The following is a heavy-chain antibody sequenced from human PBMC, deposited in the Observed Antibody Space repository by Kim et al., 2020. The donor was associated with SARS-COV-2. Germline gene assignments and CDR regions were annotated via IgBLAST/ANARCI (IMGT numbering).Heavy chain of an antibody. V-gene: IGHV7-4-1*02. Sequence: YAQGFTGRFVFSLDTSVSTAYLQISSLKAEDTAVYYCARRRASSNYGMDVWGQGTTVTVSS. D-gene: IGHD6-19*01. J-gene: IGHJ6*02. CDR3: ARRRASSNYGMDV.